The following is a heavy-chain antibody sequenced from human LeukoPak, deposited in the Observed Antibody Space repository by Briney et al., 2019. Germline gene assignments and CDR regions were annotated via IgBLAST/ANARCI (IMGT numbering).Heavy chain of an antibody. D-gene: IGHD3-3*02. J-gene: IGHJ3*02. CDR1: GDSLTSHF. V-gene: IGHV4-59*08. CDR2: VFHSGTT. Sequence: SETLSLTCTVSGDSLTSHFWSWIRQTPGKGLEWIGYVFHSGTTNYCPSLKSRVTISLDTSKKQFYLRLASVTAADTAVYYCARRTATFTDTFDIWGRGTMVSVSS. CDR3: ARRTATFTDTFDI.